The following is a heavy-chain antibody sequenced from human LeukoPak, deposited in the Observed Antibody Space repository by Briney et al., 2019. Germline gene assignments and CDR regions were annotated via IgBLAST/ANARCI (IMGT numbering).Heavy chain of an antibody. J-gene: IGHJ3*02. D-gene: IGHD2-21*01. V-gene: IGHV3-74*01. Sequence: GGSLRLSCAASGFTFSNYWMHWVRQAPGKGLVWVSRIDTDGSGTTYADSVKGRFTISRDNAKNTLYLQMNSLRAEDTAVYYCARDSAYCGGDCYLFDIWGQGTMVTVSS. CDR3: ARDSAYCGGDCYLFDI. CDR1: GFTFSNYW. CDR2: IDTDGSGT.